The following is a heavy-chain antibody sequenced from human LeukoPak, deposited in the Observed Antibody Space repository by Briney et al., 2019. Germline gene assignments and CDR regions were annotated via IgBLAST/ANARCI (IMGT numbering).Heavy chain of an antibody. Sequence: LGLAGAASELTRRRYWVECVRQAQGKGLEWVANIKQDGSEKYYVDSVKSRFTISRDNARNSVYLQMNSLRAEDTAVYYCTRDAGGYNNLYYTDVWGKGTTVIVSS. J-gene: IGHJ6*03. CDR1: ELTRRRYW. CDR3: TRDAGGYNNLYYTDV. CDR2: IKQDGSEK. D-gene: IGHD1-14*01. V-gene: IGHV3-7*01.